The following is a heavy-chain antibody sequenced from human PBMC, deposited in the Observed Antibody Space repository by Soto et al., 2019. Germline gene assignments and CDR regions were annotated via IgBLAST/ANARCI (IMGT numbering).Heavy chain of an antibody. D-gene: IGHD2-8*02. J-gene: IGHJ4*02. Sequence: QLLESGGGFVQPGGSLRLSCVASGFTFSNFAMAWVRQAPGEGLEWVSAISGSGDDTFYADSMKGRFTISRDNSKDTLYLQINSLRAEDTAVYYCAKPLRNTGATFGFWGQGTLVTVSS. CDR3: AKPLRNTGATFGF. CDR2: ISGSGDDT. CDR1: GFTFSNFA. V-gene: IGHV3-23*01.